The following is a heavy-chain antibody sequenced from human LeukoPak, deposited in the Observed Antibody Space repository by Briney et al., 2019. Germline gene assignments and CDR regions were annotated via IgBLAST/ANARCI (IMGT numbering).Heavy chain of an antibody. CDR3: ARDLWGAVAGTELGY. CDR1: GFSISSYA. D-gene: IGHD6-19*01. Sequence: SGGSLRLSCATSGFSISSYAMSWVRQAPGKGLEWVAIVSGSGRGTYYADSVKDRFTVSRDFFTSTLYLNMTRLRAEDTAVYYCARDLWGAVAGTELGYWGQGTLVTVSS. J-gene: IGHJ4*02. CDR2: VSGSGRGT. V-gene: IGHV3-23*01.